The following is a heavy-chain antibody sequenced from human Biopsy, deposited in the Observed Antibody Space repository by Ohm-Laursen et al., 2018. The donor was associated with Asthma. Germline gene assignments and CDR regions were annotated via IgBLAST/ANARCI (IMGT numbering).Heavy chain of an antibody. CDR3: ARPPNNGDYSYWYFDL. CDR2: VFYTGIT. V-gene: IGHV4-39*01. CDR1: GFSMDTNSYF. Sequence: SETLSLTCTISGFSMDTNSYFWGWIRQPPGKGLEWIGGVFYTGITYYNPSLESRVTMSVDTSKSQFFLEVNSVTAPDTAVYYCARPPNNGDYSYWYFDLWGRGTLVTVSS. D-gene: IGHD4-17*01. J-gene: IGHJ2*01.